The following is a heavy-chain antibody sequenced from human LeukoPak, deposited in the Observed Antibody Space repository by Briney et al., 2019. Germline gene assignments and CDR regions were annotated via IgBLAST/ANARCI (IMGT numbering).Heavy chain of an antibody. CDR2: IRSKAYGGTT. V-gene: IGHV3-49*03. J-gene: IGHJ4*02. CDR1: GFTFRDYP. D-gene: IGHD3-10*01. CDR3: TRVDYYRSGSYPKGGYYFDY. Sequence: GGSLRLSCTASGFTFRDYPMSWFRQAPGKGLEWVGFIRSKAYGGTTEYAASVKGRFTISRDDSKSIAYLQMNSLKTEDTAVYYCTRVDYYRSGSYPKGGYYFDYWGQGTLVTVSS.